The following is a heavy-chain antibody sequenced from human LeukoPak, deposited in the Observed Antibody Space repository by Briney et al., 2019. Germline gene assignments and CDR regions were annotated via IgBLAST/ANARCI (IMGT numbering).Heavy chain of an antibody. J-gene: IGHJ4*02. CDR2: MNPKTGKT. CDR3: ARIRPVTTGLKGYYFDY. V-gene: IGHV1-8*01. CDR1: GYTFSSYE. D-gene: IGHD1-1*01. Sequence: ASVKVSCKTSGYTFSSYEINWVRQAAGRGLDWVGWMNPKTGKTAYTRNLQGRVAITRDTSISTAYMDLSALRSEDTAVYYCARIRPVTTGLKGYYFDYWGQGTLVTVSS.